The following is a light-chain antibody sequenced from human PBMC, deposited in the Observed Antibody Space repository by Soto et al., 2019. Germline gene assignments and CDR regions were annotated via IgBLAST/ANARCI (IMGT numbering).Light chain of an antibody. CDR1: QSVSNF. J-gene: IGKJ1*01. Sequence: ETVLTPSPATRSLSPGVRALSSCMASQSVSNFIAWYQHKPGQAPRLLIYDAFHRATGIPARFRGSGSGTEFTLTISSLEPEDFAVYYCQQYGRSGTFGQGTKVDIK. V-gene: IGKV3-11*01. CDR3: QQYGRSGT. CDR2: DAF.